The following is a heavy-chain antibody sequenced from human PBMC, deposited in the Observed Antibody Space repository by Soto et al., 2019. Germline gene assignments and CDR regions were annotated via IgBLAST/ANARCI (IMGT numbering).Heavy chain of an antibody. CDR3: ARDCSGGSCYLFSGMDV. CDR2: ISYDGSNK. Sequence: GGSLRLSCAASGFTFSSYAMHWVRQAPGKGLEWVAVISYDGSNKYYADSVKGRFTISRDNSKNMLYLQMNSLRAEDTAVYYCARDCSGGSCYLFSGMDVWGQGTTVTVSS. CDR1: GFTFSSYA. J-gene: IGHJ6*02. V-gene: IGHV3-30-3*01. D-gene: IGHD2-15*01.